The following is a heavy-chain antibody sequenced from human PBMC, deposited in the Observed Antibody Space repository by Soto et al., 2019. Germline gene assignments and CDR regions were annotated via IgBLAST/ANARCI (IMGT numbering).Heavy chain of an antibody. CDR2: VFHTGGT. V-gene: IGHV4-4*02. D-gene: IGHD3-22*01. J-gene: IGHJ4*02. CDR1: SDSIAGENW. CDR3: ARVFSSGSGLMYYFDF. Sequence: QVQLQESGPGLVQPSETLSLTCTVSSDSIAGENWWSWVRQPPGLGLEWIGEVFHTGGTNYNPSLKRRVTMELDKSKNQFSLDLIAATAAATAVYYCARVFSSGSGLMYYFDFWGQGTLVSVSS.